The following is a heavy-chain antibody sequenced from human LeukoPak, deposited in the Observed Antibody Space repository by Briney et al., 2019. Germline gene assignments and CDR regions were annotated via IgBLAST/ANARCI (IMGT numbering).Heavy chain of an antibody. V-gene: IGHV4-34*01. J-gene: IGHJ4*02. D-gene: IGHD5-24*01. CDR1: GGSFSGYY. CDR3: AREVGEIEMATISPSFDY. CDR2: INHSGST. Sequence: SETLSLTCAVYGGSFSGYYWSWIRQPPGKGLEWIGEINHSGSTNCNPSLKSRVTISVDTSKNQFSLKLSSVTAADTAVYYCAREVGEIEMATISPSFDYWGQGTLVTVSS.